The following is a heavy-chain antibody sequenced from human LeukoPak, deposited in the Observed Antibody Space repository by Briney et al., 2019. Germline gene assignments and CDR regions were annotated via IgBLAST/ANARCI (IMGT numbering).Heavy chain of an antibody. CDR3: ARSGASCYLGCGFDY. D-gene: IGHD2-15*01. J-gene: IGHJ4*02. Sequence: GGSLRLSCAASGFIFSDYYMNWIRQAPGKGLEWVSYISNSGSNTYYADSVKGRFTISRDNAKNLLYLQMNSLSAEDTAVYYCARSGASCYLGCGFDYCGQGILVTVSP. CDR2: ISNSGSNT. CDR1: GFIFSDYY. V-gene: IGHV3-11*04.